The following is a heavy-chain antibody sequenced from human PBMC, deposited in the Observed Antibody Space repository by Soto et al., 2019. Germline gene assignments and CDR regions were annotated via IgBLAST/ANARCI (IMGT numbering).Heavy chain of an antibody. CDR3: ARGRGYYDFWSGYSSGKEITIDY. CDR1: GFTFSSYA. J-gene: IGHJ4*02. CDR2: ISSNGGST. Sequence: RGSLRLSCAASGFTFSSYAMHWVRQAPGKGLEYVSAISSNGGSTYYANSVKGRFTISRDNSKNTLYLQMGSLRAEDTAVYYCARGRGYYDFWSGYSSGKEITIDYWGQGTLVTVSP. V-gene: IGHV3-64*01. D-gene: IGHD3-3*01.